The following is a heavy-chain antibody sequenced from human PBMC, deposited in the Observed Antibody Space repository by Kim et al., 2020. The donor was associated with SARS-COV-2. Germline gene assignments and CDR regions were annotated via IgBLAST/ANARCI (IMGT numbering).Heavy chain of an antibody. J-gene: IGHJ4*02. CDR3: SRAPTGGSWVDS. Sequence: SETLSLTCTVSGGSISGYCWSWSRHTPGTGLGWVAYVSEKDSTSYNPSLNSQITISVDTSTTQFSLKVSPVTAAAAAASFCSRAPTGGSWVDSWDRGTL. D-gene: IGHD2-15*01. CDR1: GGSISGYC. CDR2: VSEKDST. V-gene: IGHV4-59*13.